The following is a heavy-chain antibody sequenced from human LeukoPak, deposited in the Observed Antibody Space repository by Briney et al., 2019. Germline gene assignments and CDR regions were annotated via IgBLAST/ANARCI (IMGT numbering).Heavy chain of an antibody. CDR1: GYSFSNYG. CDR3: ARVGEKQLVLLLDY. CDR2: ISAHNGNT. Sequence: ASVKVSCKASGYSFSNYGINWVRQAPGQGLEWMGWISAHNGNTQYAREIQGRATMTTDTSTGTAYMELRSLRSDDTAVYYCARVGEKQLVLLLDYWGQGTLVTVSS. V-gene: IGHV1-18*01. J-gene: IGHJ4*02. D-gene: IGHD6-13*01.